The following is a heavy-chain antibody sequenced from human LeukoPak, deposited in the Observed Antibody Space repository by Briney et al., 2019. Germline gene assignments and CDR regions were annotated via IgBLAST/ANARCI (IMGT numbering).Heavy chain of an antibody. V-gene: IGHV1-2*02. CDR2: INPNSGGT. CDR3: VPSANYYYFDY. CDR1: GYTFTGYY. D-gene: IGHD4/OR15-4a*01. J-gene: IGHJ4*02. Sequence: GASVKVSCKASGYTFTGYYMHWVRQAPGQGLEWMGWINPNSGGTNYAQKFQGRVTMTRDTSISTAYMELSRLGSDDTAVYYCVPSANYYYFDYWGQGTLVTVSS.